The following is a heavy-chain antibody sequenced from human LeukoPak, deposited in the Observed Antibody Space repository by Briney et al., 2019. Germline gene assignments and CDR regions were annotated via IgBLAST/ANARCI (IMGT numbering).Heavy chain of an antibody. J-gene: IGHJ6*03. CDR3: AKGGNSSWYKSYYYYYMDV. CDR2: IRYDGTNK. Sequence: PGGSLRLSCAASGFTFSSYGMHWVRQAPGKGLEWVAFIRYDGTNKYYADSVKGRFIVSRDNSKNTLYLQMNSLRAEDTAVYYCAKGGNSSWYKSYYYYYMDVWGKGTTVTVSS. D-gene: IGHD6-13*01. V-gene: IGHV3-30*02. CDR1: GFTFSSYG.